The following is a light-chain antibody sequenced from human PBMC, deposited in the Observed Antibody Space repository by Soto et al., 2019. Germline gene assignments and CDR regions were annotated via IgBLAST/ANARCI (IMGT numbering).Light chain of an antibody. CDR3: QQSYSIPYT. J-gene: IGKJ2*01. CDR1: QSISSY. V-gene: IGKV1-39*01. CDR2: AAS. Sequence: DIQMTQSPSSLSASVGDRVTITCRASQSISSYLNWYQRRPGKAPKLLIYAASSLQSGVPSTFSGSGSGTDFTLTISSLQPEDFATYYCQQSYSIPYTFGQGTKLEIK.